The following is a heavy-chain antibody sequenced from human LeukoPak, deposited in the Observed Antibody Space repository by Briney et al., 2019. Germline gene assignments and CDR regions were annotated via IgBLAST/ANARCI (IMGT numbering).Heavy chain of an antibody. CDR3: AKDAHDYSNYGWFDL. CDR1: GFTVSSNY. V-gene: IGHV3-9*01. CDR2: ISWNSGSI. Sequence: GGSLRLSCAASGFTVSSNYMSWVRQAPGKGLEWVSGISWNSGSIGYADSVKGRFTISRDNAKNSLYLQMNSLRAEDTAVYYCAKDAHDYSNYGWFDLWGQGTLVTVSS. J-gene: IGHJ5*02. D-gene: IGHD4-11*01.